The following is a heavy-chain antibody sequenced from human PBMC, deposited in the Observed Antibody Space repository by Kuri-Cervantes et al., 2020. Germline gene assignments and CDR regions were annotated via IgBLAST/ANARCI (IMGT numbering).Heavy chain of an antibody. D-gene: IGHD2-21*01. V-gene: IGHV3-53*01. CDR3: ARDLAEVIGGRTRERNDAFDI. J-gene: IGHJ3*02. Sequence: GESLKISCAASGFIVSSNYMSWVRQAPGKGLECVSVIFAEGDTYYADSVKGRFTISRDNSKNTLYLQMNSLRAEDTAVYYCARDLAEVIGGRTRERNDAFDIWGQGTMVTVSS. CDR2: IFAEGDT. CDR1: GFIVSSNY.